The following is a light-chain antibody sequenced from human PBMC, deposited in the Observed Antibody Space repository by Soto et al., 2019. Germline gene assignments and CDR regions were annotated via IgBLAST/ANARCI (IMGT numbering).Light chain of an antibody. V-gene: IGKV1D-12*01. CDR1: QDISGW. CDR3: QQANSFTWT. CDR2: AAS. J-gene: IGKJ1*01. Sequence: DIQMTQSPSSVSASVGDRVTITCRASQDISGWLAWFQQKPGKAPNLLIYAASILQSGVPSSFSGSGSGTDFTLTITYLQPEDFATYYCQQANSFTWTFGQGTKVE.